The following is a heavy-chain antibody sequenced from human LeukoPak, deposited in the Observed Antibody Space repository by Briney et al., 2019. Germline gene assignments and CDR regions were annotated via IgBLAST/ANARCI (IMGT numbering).Heavy chain of an antibody. Sequence: GASVKVSCKASGYTFTSYGISWVRQAPGQGLEWMGWISAYNGNTNYAQKLQGRVTMTTDTSTSTAYMELRSLRSDDTAVYYCAKDGPLRYFDWLCDYFDYWGQGTLVTVSS. CDR2: ISAYNGNT. CDR3: AKDGPLRYFDWLCDYFDY. D-gene: IGHD3-9*01. V-gene: IGHV1-18*01. J-gene: IGHJ4*02. CDR1: GYTFTSYG.